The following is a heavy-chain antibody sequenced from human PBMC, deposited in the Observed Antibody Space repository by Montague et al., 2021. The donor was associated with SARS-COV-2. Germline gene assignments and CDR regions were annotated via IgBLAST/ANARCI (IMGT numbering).Heavy chain of an antibody. CDR2: ISYDGSNK. J-gene: IGHJ4*02. V-gene: IGHV3-30*04. Sequence: SLRLSCAASGFTFSSYAMHWVRQAPGKGLEWVAVISYDGSNKYYADSVKGRFTISRDNSKNTLYLQMNSLRAEDTAVYYCARDSVLIVATIGTLGFDCWGQGTLVTVSS. CDR3: ARDSVLIVATIGTLGFDC. CDR1: GFTFSSYA. D-gene: IGHD5-12*01.